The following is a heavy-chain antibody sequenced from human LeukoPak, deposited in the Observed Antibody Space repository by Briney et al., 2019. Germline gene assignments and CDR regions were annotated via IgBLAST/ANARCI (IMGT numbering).Heavy chain of an antibody. Sequence: SETLSLTCTVSGGSISSSSYYWGWIRQPPGKGLEWIGSIYYSGSTYYNPSLKSRVTISVDTSKNQFSLKLSSVTAADTAVYYCARTNDYGAKDYWGQGTLVTVSS. D-gene: IGHD4-23*01. J-gene: IGHJ4*02. CDR2: IYYSGST. CDR3: ARTNDYGAKDY. V-gene: IGHV4-39*01. CDR1: GGSISSSSYY.